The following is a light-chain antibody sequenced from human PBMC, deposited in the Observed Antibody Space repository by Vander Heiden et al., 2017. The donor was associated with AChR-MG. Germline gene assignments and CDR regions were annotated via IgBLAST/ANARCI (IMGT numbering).Light chain of an antibody. CDR3: QQDNSYWT. CDR2: DAS. J-gene: IGKJ1*01. CDR1: QSISSR. Sequence: DIQMTQSPSTLSASVGDRVTITCRASQSISSRLAWYQQKPGKAPKLLIYDASRLESGVPSRFSGSGSGTEFTLTISSLQPDDFANYYCQQDNSYWTFGQGTKVEIK. V-gene: IGKV1-5*01.